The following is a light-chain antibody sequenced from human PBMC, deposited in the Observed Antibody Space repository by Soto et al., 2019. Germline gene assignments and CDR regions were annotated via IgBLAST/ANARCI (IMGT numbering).Light chain of an antibody. CDR3: CSHGGSAHVI. CDR2: EVS. J-gene: IGLJ2*01. CDR1: SNDVGSYNY. Sequence: QSVLTQPRSVSGSPEQSITISCTGTSNDVGSYNYVSWYQQHPDKAPKLMIYEVSKRPSGVPGRFSGSKSDNTASLTISGLQAEDEADYYCCSHGGSAHVIFGGGTQLTVL. V-gene: IGLV2-11*01.